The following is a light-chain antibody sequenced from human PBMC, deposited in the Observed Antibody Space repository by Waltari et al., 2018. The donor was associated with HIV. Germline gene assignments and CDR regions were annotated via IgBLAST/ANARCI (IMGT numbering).Light chain of an antibody. CDR3: ASWDDSLGGYWI. CDR1: TSNIGSNY. Sequence: QSVVTQPPSASGTLGQRVTISSSRGTSNIGSNYVYWYQHLPGTSPKLLIYMNDQRPSGVPDRISGSKSGTSASLAISGLRSEDEADYYCASWDDSLGGYWIFGGGTNLTVL. CDR2: MND. J-gene: IGLJ2*01. V-gene: IGLV1-47*01.